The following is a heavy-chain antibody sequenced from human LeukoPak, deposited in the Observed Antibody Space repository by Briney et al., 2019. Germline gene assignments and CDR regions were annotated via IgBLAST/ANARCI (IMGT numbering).Heavy chain of an antibody. Sequence: SVKVSCKVSGYTLSELSMHWVRQAPGKGLEWMGGIIPIFGTANYAQKFQGRVTITADESTSTAYMELSSLRSEDTAVYYCAREVVPAAMPDTAMANLDFYGMDVWGQGTTVTVSS. CDR2: IIPIFGTA. V-gene: IGHV1-69*13. CDR1: GYTLSELS. CDR3: AREVVPAAMPDTAMANLDFYGMDV. D-gene: IGHD2-2*01. J-gene: IGHJ6*02.